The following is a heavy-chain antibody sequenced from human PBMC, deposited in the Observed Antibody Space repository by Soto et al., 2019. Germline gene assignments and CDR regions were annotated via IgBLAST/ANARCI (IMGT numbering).Heavy chain of an antibody. J-gene: IGHJ4*02. CDR3: ARDVGMASRPYLDY. CDR1: GYTFTTYY. CDR2: INPSGGST. Sequence: ASVKVSCKASGYTFTTYYMYWVRQAPGQGLEWMGIINPSGGSTSFTQKFQGRVTMTRDTSTSTVYMELISLTSEDTAVYYCARDVGMASRPYLDYWGQGTLVTVSS. D-gene: IGHD6-6*01. V-gene: IGHV1-46*01.